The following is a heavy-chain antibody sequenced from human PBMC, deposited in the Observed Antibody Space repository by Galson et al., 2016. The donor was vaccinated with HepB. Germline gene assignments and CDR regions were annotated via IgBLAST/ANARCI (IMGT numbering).Heavy chain of an antibody. Sequence: SLRLSCAASGFSFRSYGMHWVRQAPGKGLEWVAVISSDESYKYYADSVKGRFTISRDNSKNTLYLQMNSLRAEDTAVYYCARDTVRGYDYGGHVDYWGQGTLVTVSS. CDR2: ISSDESYK. CDR1: GFSFRSYG. D-gene: IGHD5-18*01. J-gene: IGHJ4*02. V-gene: IGHV3-30*03. CDR3: ARDTVRGYDYGGHVDY.